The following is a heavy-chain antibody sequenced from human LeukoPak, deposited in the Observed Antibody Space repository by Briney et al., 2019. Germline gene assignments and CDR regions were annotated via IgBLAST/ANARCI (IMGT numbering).Heavy chain of an antibody. Sequence: ASVKVSCKASGGTFSSYAISWVRQAPGQGLEWMGGIIPIFGTANYAQKFQGRVTITADESTSTAYMELSSLRSEDTAVYYCARVGALEDYDGSGYFFDYWGQGTLVTVSS. V-gene: IGHV1-69*13. D-gene: IGHD3-22*01. J-gene: IGHJ4*02. CDR1: GGTFSSYA. CDR2: IIPIFGTA. CDR3: ARVGALEDYDGSGYFFDY.